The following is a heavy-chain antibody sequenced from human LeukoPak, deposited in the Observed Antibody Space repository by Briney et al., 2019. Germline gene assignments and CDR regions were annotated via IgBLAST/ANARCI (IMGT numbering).Heavy chain of an antibody. Sequence: ASVTVSCKSSGSTYPSKYLHWLRQAPGQGLEWMEISSPSSHSSDDAQKFQRIVTMTSDTPTSTVYMELSSLRSEDTAVYYCAREGPGELSFPADWGQGTLVTVSS. V-gene: IGHV1-46*01. CDR3: AREGPGELSFPAD. D-gene: IGHD3-16*02. J-gene: IGHJ4*02. CDR1: GSTYPSKY. CDR2: SSPSSHSS.